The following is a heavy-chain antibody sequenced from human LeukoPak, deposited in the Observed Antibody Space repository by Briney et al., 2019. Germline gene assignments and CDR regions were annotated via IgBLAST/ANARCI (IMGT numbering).Heavy chain of an antibody. Sequence: GGSLRLSCAASGFTFTSYEMNWVRQAPGKGLEWVSLVKSSGRTIYYADSVKGRFTASRDNAKNSLYLQMNSLRVEDTAVYYCAGGGIYPENWLYPWGEGALLTVSS. CDR2: VKSSGRTI. D-gene: IGHD2-15*01. CDR3: AGGGIYPENWLYP. CDR1: GFTFTSYE. J-gene: IGHJ5*02. V-gene: IGHV3-48*03.